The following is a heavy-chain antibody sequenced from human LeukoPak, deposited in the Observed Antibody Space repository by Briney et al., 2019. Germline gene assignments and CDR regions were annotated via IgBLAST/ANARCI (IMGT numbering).Heavy chain of an antibody. D-gene: IGHD1-26*01. J-gene: IGHJ4*02. CDR2: ISGSGGST. V-gene: IGHV3-23*01. CDR1: GFTFSSYA. Sequence: PGGSLRLSCAASGFTFSSYAMSWVRQAPGKGLEWVSAISGSGGSTYYADSVKGRFTISRDNSKNTLYLQMNSLRAEDTAVYYCAKDRGSCPYYQDFDYWGQGTLVTVSS. CDR3: AKDRGSCPYYQDFDY.